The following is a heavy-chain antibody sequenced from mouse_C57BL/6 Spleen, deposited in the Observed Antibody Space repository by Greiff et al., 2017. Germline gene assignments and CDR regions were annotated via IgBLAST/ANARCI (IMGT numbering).Heavy chain of an antibody. CDR1: GYTFTDYN. V-gene: IGHV1-22*01. Sequence: VQLQQSGPELVKPGASVKMSCKASGYTFTDYNMHWVKQSHGKSLEWIGYINPNNGGTSYNQKFKGKATLTVNKSSSTAYMELRSLTSEDSAVYYCARGEDYYGNYGYAMDYWGQGTSVTVSS. D-gene: IGHD2-1*01. J-gene: IGHJ4*01. CDR3: ARGEDYYGNYGYAMDY. CDR2: INPNNGGT.